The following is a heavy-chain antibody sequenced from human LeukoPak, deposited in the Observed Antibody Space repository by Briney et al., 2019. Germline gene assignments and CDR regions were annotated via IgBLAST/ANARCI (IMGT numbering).Heavy chain of an antibody. CDR2: IYSGGST. CDR1: GFTVSSNY. CDR3: ARGGVAAAGMDMDV. Sequence: GGSLRLSCAASGFTVSSNYMSWVRQARGKWLGWVSVIYSGGSTYYADYVKGRFTISRDNSKNTLYLQMNSLRAEDTAVYYCARGGVAAAGMDMDVWGQGTTVTVSS. V-gene: IGHV3-66*02. J-gene: IGHJ6*02. D-gene: IGHD6-13*01.